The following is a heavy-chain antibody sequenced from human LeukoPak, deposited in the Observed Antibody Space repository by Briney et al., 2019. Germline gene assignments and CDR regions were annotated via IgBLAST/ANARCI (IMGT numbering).Heavy chain of an antibody. CDR1: GFTFSYFV. CDR2: ISSSGNTI. D-gene: IGHD1-1*01. CDR3: ARDPGFWTVYYFDY. V-gene: IGHV3-48*03. Sequence: GGSLRLSCTASGFTFSYFVMNWVRQAPGKGPEWISYISSSGNTIYYAESVRGRFTISRDTAKNALYLHMNSLRAEDTAVYYCARDPGFWTVYYFDYWGQGNLVTVSP. J-gene: IGHJ4*02.